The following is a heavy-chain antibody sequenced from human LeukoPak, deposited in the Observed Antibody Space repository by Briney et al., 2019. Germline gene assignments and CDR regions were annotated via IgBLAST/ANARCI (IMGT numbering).Heavy chain of an antibody. CDR1: GYTFTSYG. J-gene: IGHJ4*02. D-gene: IGHD2-2*02. CDR2: ISAYNGNT. CDR3: VTIPGYCSSTSCYMEIDY. V-gene: IGHV1-18*01. Sequence: ASVKVSCKASGYTFTSYGISWVRQAPGQGLEWMGWISAYNGNTNYAQKLQGRVTMTTDTSTSTAYMELRSLRSDDTAVYYCVTIPGYCSSTSCYMEIDYWGQGTLVTVSS.